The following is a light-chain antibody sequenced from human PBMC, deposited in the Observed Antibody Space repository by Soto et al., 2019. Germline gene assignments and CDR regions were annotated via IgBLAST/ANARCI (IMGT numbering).Light chain of an antibody. CDR2: WAS. CDR1: QSLLYSTNNENY. Sequence: DIVLTQSPDSLTVSLGERATINCKSSQSLLYSTNNENYLGWYQQKPGQPPKLLIYWASTRESGVPDRFIGSGSGTDFTLTISSLQAEDVAVYYCHQYYGNPTFGQGTKVDIK. J-gene: IGKJ1*01. V-gene: IGKV4-1*01. CDR3: HQYYGNPT.